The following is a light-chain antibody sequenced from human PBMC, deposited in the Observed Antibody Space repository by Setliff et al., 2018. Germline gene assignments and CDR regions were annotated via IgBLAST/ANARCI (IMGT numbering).Light chain of an antibody. CDR1: SSDVGAYNY. CDR3: TSYTTSNSHV. CDR2: DVS. J-gene: IGLJ1*01. Sequence: QSALTQPASVSGSPGQSITISCTGTSSDVGAYNYVSWYQQHPGKAPKLMIYDVSNRPSGVSNRFSGSKSGNTASLTISGLRTEDEADYYCTSYTTSNSHVFGTGTKVTVL. V-gene: IGLV2-14*01.